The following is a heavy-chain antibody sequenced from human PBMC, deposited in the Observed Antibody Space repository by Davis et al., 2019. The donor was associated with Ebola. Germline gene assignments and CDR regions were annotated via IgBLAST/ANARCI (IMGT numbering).Heavy chain of an antibody. CDR2: ISAYNGNT. D-gene: IGHD3-10*01. Sequence: AASVKVSCKASGYTFTNYGINWVRQAPGQGLEWMGWISAYNGNTNYAQKLQGRVTMTTDTSTSTAYMELRSLRSDDTAVYYCARGRAMVRGDHNDYWGQGTLVTVSS. CDR1: GYTFTNYG. J-gene: IGHJ4*02. CDR3: ARGRAMVRGDHNDY. V-gene: IGHV1-18*01.